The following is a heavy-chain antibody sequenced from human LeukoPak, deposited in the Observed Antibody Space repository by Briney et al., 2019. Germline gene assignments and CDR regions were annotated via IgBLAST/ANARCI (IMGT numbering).Heavy chain of an antibody. Sequence: SQTLSLTCTVSGGSISSGGYYWSWIRQHPGKGLEWIGYIYYSGSTYYNPSLKSRVTISVDTSKNQFSLKLSSVTAADTAVHYCARVWGTSPGMDVWGQGTTVTVSS. D-gene: IGHD3-16*01. CDR1: GGSISSGGYY. CDR2: IYYSGST. V-gene: IGHV4-31*03. J-gene: IGHJ6*02. CDR3: ARVWGTSPGMDV.